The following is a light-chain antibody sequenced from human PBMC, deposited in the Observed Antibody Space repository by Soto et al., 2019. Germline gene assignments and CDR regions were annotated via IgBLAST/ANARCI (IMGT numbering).Light chain of an antibody. Sequence: DIQMTQSPSSLSASVGYRFTITCRASQGISNYLAWYQQKPGKVPKLLIYAASTLQSGVPSRFSGSGSGTDFTLTISRLQPEDVATYYCQKYNSAPQGITFGQGTRLEIK. CDR1: QGISNY. V-gene: IGKV1-27*01. J-gene: IGKJ5*01. CDR2: AAS. CDR3: QKYNSAPQGIT.